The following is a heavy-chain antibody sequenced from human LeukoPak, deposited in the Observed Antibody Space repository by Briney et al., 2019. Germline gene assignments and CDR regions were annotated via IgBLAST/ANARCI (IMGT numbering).Heavy chain of an antibody. J-gene: IGHJ4*02. V-gene: IGHV1-46*01. CDR2: INPSGGST. D-gene: IGHD3-10*01. Sequence: ASVKVSCKASGYTFTSYYMLWVRQAPGQGLEWMGIINPSGGSTGYAQKFQGRVTMTRDTSTSTVYMELSSLRSEDTAVYYCARDSIFLEKPHYYGSGSPNLYFDYWGLGTLVTVSS. CDR1: GYTFTSYY. CDR3: ARDSIFLEKPHYYGSGSPNLYFDY.